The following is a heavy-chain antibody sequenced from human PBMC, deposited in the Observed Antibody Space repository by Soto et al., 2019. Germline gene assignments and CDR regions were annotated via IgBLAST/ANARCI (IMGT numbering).Heavy chain of an antibody. CDR1: GFTFSSYA. Sequence: EVQLLESGGGLVQPGGSLRLSCAASGFTFSSYAMSWVRQAPGKGLEWVSAISGSGGSTYYADSVKGRFTISRDNSKNTLYLQMNSLRAEDTAVYYCAKVSSTLWFGDHRYFDYWGQGTLVTVSS. CDR3: AKVSSTLWFGDHRYFDY. J-gene: IGHJ4*02. D-gene: IGHD3-10*01. V-gene: IGHV3-23*01. CDR2: ISGSGGST.